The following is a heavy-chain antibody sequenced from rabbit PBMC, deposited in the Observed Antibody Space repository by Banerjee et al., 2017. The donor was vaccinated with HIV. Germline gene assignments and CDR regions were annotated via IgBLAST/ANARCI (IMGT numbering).Heavy chain of an antibody. J-gene: IGHJ4*01. D-gene: IGHD4-1*01. CDR3: ATNYYTGDFNL. V-gene: IGHV1S40*01. Sequence: ESGGGLVKPGASLTLTCKASGFSFSSSYYMCWVRQTPGKGLEWIGCIYTGSANTYYASWAKGRFTISKTSSTTVTLQMTSLTAADTATYFCATNYYTGDFNLWGPGTLVTVS. CDR1: GFSFSSSYY. CDR2: IYTGSANT.